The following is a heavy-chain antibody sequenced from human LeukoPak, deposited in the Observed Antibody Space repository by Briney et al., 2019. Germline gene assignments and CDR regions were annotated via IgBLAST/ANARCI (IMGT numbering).Heavy chain of an antibody. CDR2: ISYDGSNK. V-gene: IGHV3-30*18. CDR3: AKDRGKAVAGLTD. Sequence: GGSLRLSCAASGFTFSSYGMHWVRQAPGKGLEWVAVISYDGSNKYYADSVKGRFTISRDNSKNTLYLQMNSLRAEDTAVYYCAKDRGKAVAGLTDWGQGTLVTVSS. CDR1: GFTFSSYG. J-gene: IGHJ4*02. D-gene: IGHD6-19*01.